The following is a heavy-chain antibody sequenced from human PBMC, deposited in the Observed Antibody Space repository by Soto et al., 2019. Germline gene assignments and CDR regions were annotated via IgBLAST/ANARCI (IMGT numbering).Heavy chain of an antibody. D-gene: IGHD3-16*02. CDR2: IFYSGST. CDR3: ARDSGYGDPVWGSYRELEYFQH. J-gene: IGHJ1*01. Sequence: SETLSLTCAVSGGSISSGGYYWGWIRQPPGKGLEWIGNIFYSGSTNYNPSLKSRVTISVDTSKNQFSLRLNSVTAADTAVYYCARDSGYGDPVWGSYRELEYFQHWGQGTLVTVSS. CDR1: GGSISSGGYY. V-gene: IGHV4-61*08.